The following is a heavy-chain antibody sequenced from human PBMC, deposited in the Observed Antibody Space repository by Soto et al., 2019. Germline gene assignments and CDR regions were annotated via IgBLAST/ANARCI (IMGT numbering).Heavy chain of an antibody. CDR1: GYSFTSYW. Sequence: EVQLVQSGAEVKKPGESLKISCKGSGYSFTSYWIGWVRQMPGKGLEWMGIIYPGDSDTRYSPSFQGQVTISADKSISTAYLKWSSLKASDTAMYYCARHMRRQPLPYYYGMDVWGQGTTVTVSS. CDR2: IYPGDSDT. CDR3: ARHMRRQPLPYYYGMDV. V-gene: IGHV5-51*01. J-gene: IGHJ6*02. D-gene: IGHD2-2*01.